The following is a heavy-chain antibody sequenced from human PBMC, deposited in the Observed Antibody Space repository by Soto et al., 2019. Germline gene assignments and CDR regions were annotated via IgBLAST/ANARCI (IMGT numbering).Heavy chain of an antibody. J-gene: IGHJ4*02. CDR1: GYSFTSYP. CDR3: TRDNSGLGDY. CDR2: INAGDGNT. D-gene: IGHD1-26*01. V-gene: IGHV1-3*01. Sequence: QVQLVQSGAEVKKPGASVKVSCKASGYSFTSYPVHWVRQAPGQRLEWMGWINAGDGNTKYSQKFQGRVTITRDTSASTACMELSSLRSEDTAVYYCTRDNSGLGDYWGQGTLVTVSS.